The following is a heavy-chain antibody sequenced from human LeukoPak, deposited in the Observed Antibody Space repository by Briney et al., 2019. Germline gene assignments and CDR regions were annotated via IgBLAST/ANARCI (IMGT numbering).Heavy chain of an antibody. D-gene: IGHD6-13*01. V-gene: IGHV3-30*02. CDR1: GFSFSSYG. Sequence: GGSLRLSCAASGFSFSSYGMHWVRQAPGKGLEWVSFIRYDGSNKYYADSVKGRVTISRDNSKNTLYLQMNSLRTEDTAVYYCAKDGEIAAADTNFDQWGQGTPVTVS. J-gene: IGHJ4*02. CDR2: IRYDGSNK. CDR3: AKDGEIAAADTNFDQ.